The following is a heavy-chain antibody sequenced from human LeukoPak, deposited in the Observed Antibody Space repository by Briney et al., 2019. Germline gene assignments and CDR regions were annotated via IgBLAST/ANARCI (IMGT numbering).Heavy chain of an antibody. CDR2: IYYTGST. J-gene: IGHJ5*02. CDR3: ARGLDTVVPAAIIGFDL. CDR1: AGSISSYY. D-gene: IGHD2-2*02. Sequence: SETLSLTCTVSAGSISSYYWSWIRHPPGKGLVWIAYIYYTGSTNYNPSLKSRVTISIDTSENRFSLKLSSVTAADTAVYYCARGLDTVVPAAIIGFDLWGQGTLVTVSS. V-gene: IGHV4-59*01.